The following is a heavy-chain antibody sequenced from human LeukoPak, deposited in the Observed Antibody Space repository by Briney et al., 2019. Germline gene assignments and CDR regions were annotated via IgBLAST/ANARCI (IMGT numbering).Heavy chain of an antibody. Sequence: SETLSLTCTVSGGSISRYYWSWIRQPPGKGLEWIGYIFYSGSTNYNPSLKSRVTISVDTSKKQFSLRLSSMTAADTAVYYCASRVVTDISDRFDYWGQGTLVTVSS. CDR2: IFYSGST. V-gene: IGHV4-59*08. J-gene: IGHJ4*02. D-gene: IGHD2-21*02. CDR3: ASRVVTDISDRFDY. CDR1: GGSISRYY.